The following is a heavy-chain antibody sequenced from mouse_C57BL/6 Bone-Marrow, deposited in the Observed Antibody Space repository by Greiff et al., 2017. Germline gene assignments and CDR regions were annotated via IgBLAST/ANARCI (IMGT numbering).Heavy chain of an antibody. CDR3: ARTTVVATENYYAMDY. Sequence: EVQLVESGGGLVKPGGSLKLSCAASGFTFSDYGMHWVRQAPEKGLEWVAYISSGSSTIYYADTVKGRFTISRDNAKNTLFLQMTSLRSEDTAMYYCARTTVVATENYYAMDYWGQGTSVTVSS. J-gene: IGHJ4*01. D-gene: IGHD1-1*01. CDR2: ISSGSSTI. V-gene: IGHV5-17*01. CDR1: GFTFSDYG.